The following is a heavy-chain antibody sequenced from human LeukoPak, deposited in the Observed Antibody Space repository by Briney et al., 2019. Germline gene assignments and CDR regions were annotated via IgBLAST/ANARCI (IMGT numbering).Heavy chain of an antibody. Sequence: GGSLRLSCAASGFTVSSNYMSWVRQAPGKGLEWVSVIYSGGSTYYADSVKGRFTISRDNSKNTLYLQMNSLRAEDTAVYYCASPQDNDAFDIWGQGTMVTVSS. CDR3: ASPQDNDAFDI. V-gene: IGHV3-53*01. CDR2: IYSGGST. J-gene: IGHJ3*02. CDR1: GFTVSSNY.